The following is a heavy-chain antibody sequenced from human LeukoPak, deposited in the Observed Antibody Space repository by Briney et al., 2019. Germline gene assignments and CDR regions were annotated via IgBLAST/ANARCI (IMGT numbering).Heavy chain of an antibody. D-gene: IGHD2-21*01. V-gene: IGHV4-34*01. CDR3: ARGVVIAPQTFDY. CDR1: GGSFSGYY. Sequence: PSETLSLTCAVYGGSFSGYYWSWIRQPPGKGLEWIGEINHSGSTNYNPSLKSRVTISVDTSKNQFSLKLSSVTAADTAVYYCARGVVIAPQTFDYWGQGTLVTVSS. CDR2: INHSGST. J-gene: IGHJ4*02.